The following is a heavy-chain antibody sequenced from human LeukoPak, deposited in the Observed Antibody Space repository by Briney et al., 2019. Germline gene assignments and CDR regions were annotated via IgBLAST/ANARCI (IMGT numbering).Heavy chain of an antibody. V-gene: IGHV4-38-2*02. J-gene: IGHJ4*02. CDR1: GYSISSGYY. CDR3: ARGKRYVINKAFDY. Sequence: PSETLSLTCTVSGYSISSGYYWGWIRQPPGKGLEWIGSIYHSGSTYYNPSLKSRVIISVDTSKNQFSLKLRSVTAADTAVYYCARGKRYVINKAFDYWGQGTLVTVSS. D-gene: IGHD3-9*01. CDR2: IYHSGST.